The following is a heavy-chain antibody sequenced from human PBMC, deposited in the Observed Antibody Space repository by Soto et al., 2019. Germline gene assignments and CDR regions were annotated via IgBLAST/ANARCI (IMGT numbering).Heavy chain of an antibody. CDR3: AKDRGYSGYDIYYFDY. J-gene: IGHJ4*02. V-gene: IGHV3-23*01. CDR1: GFTFSSYA. Sequence: SGGSLRLSCAASGFTFSSYAMSWVRQAPGKGLEWVSAISGSGGSTYYADSVKGRFTISRDNSKNTLYLQMNSLRAEDTAVYYCAKDRGYSGYDIYYFDYWGQGTLVTVSS. D-gene: IGHD5-12*01. CDR2: ISGSGGST.